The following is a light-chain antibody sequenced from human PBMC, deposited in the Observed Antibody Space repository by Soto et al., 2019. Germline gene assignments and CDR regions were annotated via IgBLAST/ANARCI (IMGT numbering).Light chain of an antibody. CDR1: QGVSSY. J-gene: IGKJ3*01. Sequence: EIVLTQSPATLSLSPGERATLSCRASQGVSSYLAWYQQKPGQAPRLLIYDASNRATGIPARFSGSGSGTDFTLTISSLEPEDFAVYYCQQRSNWPTGFTLGPGTKVDIK. CDR2: DAS. V-gene: IGKV3-11*01. CDR3: QQRSNWPTGFT.